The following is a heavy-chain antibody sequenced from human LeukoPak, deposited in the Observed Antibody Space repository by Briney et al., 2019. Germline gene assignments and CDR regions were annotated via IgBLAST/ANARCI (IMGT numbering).Heavy chain of an antibody. CDR2: MNPNSGNT. Sequence: ASVTVSCKASGYTFTSYDINWVRQATGQGLEWMGWMNPNSGNTGYAQKFQGRVTMTRNTSIKTAYMELSSLRSEDTAVYYCARGQLLSRYYYYYMDVWGKGTTVTVSS. D-gene: IGHD2-2*01. V-gene: IGHV1-8*01. CDR3: ARGQLLSRYYYYYMDV. CDR1: GYTFTSYD. J-gene: IGHJ6*03.